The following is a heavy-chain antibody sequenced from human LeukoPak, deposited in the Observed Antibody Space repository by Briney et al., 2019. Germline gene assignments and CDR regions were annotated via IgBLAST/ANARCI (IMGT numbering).Heavy chain of an antibody. D-gene: IGHD1-20*01. J-gene: IGHJ6*02. CDR3: AREDRYNWNDVHYYGMDV. CDR1: GGSISSYY. CDR2: IYYSGST. Sequence: SETLSLTCTVSGGSISSYYWSWIRQPPGKGLEWIGYIYYSGSTNYNPSLKSRVIISVDTSKNQFSLKLSSVTAADTAVYYCAREDRYNWNDVHYYGMDVWGQGTTVTVSS. V-gene: IGHV4-59*01.